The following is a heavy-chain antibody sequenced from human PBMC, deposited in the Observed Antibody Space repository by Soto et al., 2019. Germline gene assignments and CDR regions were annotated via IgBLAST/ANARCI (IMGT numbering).Heavy chain of an antibody. J-gene: IGHJ6*02. CDR2: IYPGDSDT. CDR1: GYSFTSYW. CDR3: ARRPRIAAAGTPDYYGMDV. V-gene: IGHV5-51*01. Sequence: GESLKISCNGSGYSFTSYWIVWVRQMPGKGLEWMGIIYPGDSDTRYSPSFQGQVTISADKSISTAYLQWSSLKASDTAMYYCARRPRIAAAGTPDYYGMDVWGHGTTVTVSS. D-gene: IGHD6-13*01.